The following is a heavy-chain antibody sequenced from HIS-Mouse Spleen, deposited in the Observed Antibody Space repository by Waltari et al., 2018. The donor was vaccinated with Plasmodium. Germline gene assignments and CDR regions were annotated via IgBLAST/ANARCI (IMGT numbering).Heavy chain of an antibody. D-gene: IGHD6-6*01. V-gene: IGHV4-39*07. CDR3: ATVGPGIAARPGWFDP. CDR2: IYYSGST. J-gene: IGHJ5*02. Sequence: SIYYSGSTYYNPSLKSRVTISVDTSKNQFSLKLSSVTAADTAVYYCATVGPGIAARPGWFDPWGQGTLVTVSS.